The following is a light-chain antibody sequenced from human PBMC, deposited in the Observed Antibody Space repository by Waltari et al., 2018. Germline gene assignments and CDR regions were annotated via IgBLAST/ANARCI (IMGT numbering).Light chain of an antibody. CDR3: SSYTTSRTLV. V-gene: IGLV2-14*01. Sequence: QSALTQPASVSGSPGQSITISCTGTNSDVGGWNFVSWYHQHPGKAPKLLIFEVNNRPSGISERFSASKSGNTASLTISGLQAEDEADYYCSSYTTSRTLVFGGGTRLTVL. CDR1: NSDVGGWNF. J-gene: IGLJ3*02. CDR2: EVN.